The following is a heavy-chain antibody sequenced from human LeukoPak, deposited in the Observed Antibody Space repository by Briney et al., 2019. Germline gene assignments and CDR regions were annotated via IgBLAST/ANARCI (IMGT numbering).Heavy chain of an antibody. D-gene: IGHD1-26*01. Sequence: DPGGSLRLSCAASGFTYSSYSMNWVRQAPGKGLEWVSSISSSSSYIYYADSVKGRFTISRDNAKNSLYLQMNSLRAEDTALYHCARLDAGRGGSYSGSYFGDYYYYMDVWGKGTTVTVSS. CDR2: ISSSSSYI. J-gene: IGHJ6*03. CDR1: GFTYSSYS. CDR3: ARLDAGRGGSYSGSYFGDYYYYMDV. V-gene: IGHV3-21*04.